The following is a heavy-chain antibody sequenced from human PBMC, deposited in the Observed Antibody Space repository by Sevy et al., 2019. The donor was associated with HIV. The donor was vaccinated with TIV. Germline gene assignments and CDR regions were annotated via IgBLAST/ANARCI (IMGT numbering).Heavy chain of an antibody. Sequence: GGSLRLSCAASGFTFSSYWMSWVRQAPGKGLEWVANIKQDGSEKYYVDSVKGRFTISRDNTKTSLYLQMNSLRAEDTAVYYCARAVKLGVVPGGGFDPWGQGTLVTVSS. CDR1: GFTFSSYW. D-gene: IGHD2-2*01. J-gene: IGHJ5*02. CDR3: ARAVKLGVVPGGGFDP. V-gene: IGHV3-7*03. CDR2: IKQDGSEK.